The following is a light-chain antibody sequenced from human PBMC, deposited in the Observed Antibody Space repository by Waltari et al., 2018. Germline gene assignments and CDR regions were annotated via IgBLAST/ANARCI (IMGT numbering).Light chain of an antibody. CDR2: WAS. Sequence: DIVMTQSPDSLAVSLGERATINRKSSQSVLYRSNNKNFLAWYQQKPGQPPKVPIYWASARESGVPDRLSGSGSGTDFTLTISSLQAEDVAVYYCQQYYGSPLTFGGGTKVEIK. CDR3: QQYYGSPLT. V-gene: IGKV4-1*01. J-gene: IGKJ4*01. CDR1: QSVLYRSNNKNF.